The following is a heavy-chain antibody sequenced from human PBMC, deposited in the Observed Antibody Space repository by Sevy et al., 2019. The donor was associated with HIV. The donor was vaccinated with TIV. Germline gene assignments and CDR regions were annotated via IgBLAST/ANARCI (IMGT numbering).Heavy chain of an antibody. CDR1: GFTFSSYS. Sequence: GGSLRLSCAASGFTFSSYSMNWVRQAPGKGLEWVSSISSSSSYIYYADSVKGRFTISRDNAKNSLYLQMNSLRAEDTAVYYCARAQYSSGWYGRSAFDIWGQGTMATVSS. J-gene: IGHJ3*02. D-gene: IGHD6-19*01. V-gene: IGHV3-21*01. CDR2: ISSSSSYI. CDR3: ARAQYSSGWYGRSAFDI.